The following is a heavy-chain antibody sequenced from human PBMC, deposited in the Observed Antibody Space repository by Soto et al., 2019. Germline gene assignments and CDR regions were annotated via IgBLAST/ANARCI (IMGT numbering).Heavy chain of an antibody. J-gene: IGHJ4*02. CDR1: GFTFSSYA. D-gene: IGHD7-27*01. V-gene: IGHV3-30-3*01. Sequence: GGSLRLSCATSGFTFSSYAMHWVRQAPGKGLGWVAVISYDGSNKYYADSVKGRFTISRDNSKNTLYLQMNSLRAEDTAVYYCARDGDSNYFDYWGQGTLVTVS. CDR3: ARDGDSNYFDY. CDR2: ISYDGSNK.